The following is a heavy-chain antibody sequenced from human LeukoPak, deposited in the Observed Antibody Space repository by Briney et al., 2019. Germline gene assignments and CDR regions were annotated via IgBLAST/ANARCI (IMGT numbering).Heavy chain of an antibody. J-gene: IGHJ4*02. Sequence: PGGSLRLSCAASGFSFSSYEMNWVRQAPGKGLEWVSYISASGRLTHYADSVEGRFTISRDNAKNTLYLQMNSLRAEDTAVYYCARETLYDSSGPLDYWGQGTLVTVSS. CDR3: ARETLYDSSGPLDY. V-gene: IGHV3-48*03. D-gene: IGHD3-22*01. CDR1: GFSFSSYE. CDR2: ISASGRLT.